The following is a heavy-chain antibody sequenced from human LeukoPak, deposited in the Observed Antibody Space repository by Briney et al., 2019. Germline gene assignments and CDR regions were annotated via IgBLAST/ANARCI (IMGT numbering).Heavy chain of an antibody. Sequence: SETLSLTCTVSGGSISSSSYYWGWIRQPPGKGLEWIGSIYYSGSTYYNPSLKSRVTISVDTSKNQFSLKLSSVTAADTAVYYCARRWVVVVPAAMLSSWFDPWGQRTLVTVSS. J-gene: IGHJ5*02. CDR2: IYYSGST. CDR3: ARRWVVVVPAAMLSSWFDP. V-gene: IGHV4-39*01. CDR1: GGSISSSSYY. D-gene: IGHD2-2*01.